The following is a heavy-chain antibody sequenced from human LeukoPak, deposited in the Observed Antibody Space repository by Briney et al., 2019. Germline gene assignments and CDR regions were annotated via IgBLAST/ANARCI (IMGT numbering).Heavy chain of an antibody. J-gene: IGHJ3*02. CDR1: GFTFSSYW. CDR3: STGSGHAFDI. V-gene: IGHV3-74*01. D-gene: IGHD3-10*01. CDR2: INSDGSST. Sequence: GGSLRLSCAASGFTFSSYWMHWVRQVPGKGLVWVSRINSDGSSTSYADSVKGRFTISRDNAKNTLYVQVNSLRAEDTAVYYCSTGSGHAFDIWGRGTMVTVSS.